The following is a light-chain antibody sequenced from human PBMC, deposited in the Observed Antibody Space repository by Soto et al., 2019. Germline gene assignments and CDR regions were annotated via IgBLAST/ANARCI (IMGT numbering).Light chain of an antibody. J-gene: IGKJ1*01. V-gene: IGKV1-5*03. Sequence: DLQVTQSPSTLSASVGDRVTITCRASQTISNWLAWYQQKPGKAPKLLIYKASGLESGVPSRFSGSGSGTEFTLTISSLQPDDFATYHCQQYNSYPRTFGQGTKVEIK. CDR2: KAS. CDR3: QQYNSYPRT. CDR1: QTISNW.